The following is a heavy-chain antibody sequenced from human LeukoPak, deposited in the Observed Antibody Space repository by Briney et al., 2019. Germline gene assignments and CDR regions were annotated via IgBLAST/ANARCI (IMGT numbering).Heavy chain of an antibody. CDR2: INDNGDGT. V-gene: IGHV3-23*01. CDR3: AKGLRTGVGPYMGYHYYKDV. Sequence: GGSLRLSCAASGFTFSSYAMSWVRQAPGGGLKWVSTINDNGDGTYYADSVKGRFTISRNNYYNTVSLQINSLRDEDTGVYYCAKGLRTGVGPYMGYHYYKDVWGKGATVTASS. D-gene: IGHD3-16*01. CDR1: GFTFSSYA. J-gene: IGHJ6*03.